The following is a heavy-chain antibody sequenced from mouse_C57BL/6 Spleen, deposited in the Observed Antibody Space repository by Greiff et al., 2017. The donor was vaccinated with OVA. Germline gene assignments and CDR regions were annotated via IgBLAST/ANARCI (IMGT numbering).Heavy chain of an antibody. CDR2: IYPRDGST. J-gene: IGHJ3*01. CDR1: GYTFTDHT. V-gene: IGHV1-78*01. CDR3: ARYYYGISPWFAY. Sequence: QVQLQQSDAELVKPGASVKISCKVSGYTFTDHTLHWMKQRPEQGLAWIGYIYPRDGSTKYNEKFKGKATLTAVKYYSTSYMQLYILTSEDSAVYFCARYYYGISPWFAYWGQGTLVTVSA. D-gene: IGHD1-1*01.